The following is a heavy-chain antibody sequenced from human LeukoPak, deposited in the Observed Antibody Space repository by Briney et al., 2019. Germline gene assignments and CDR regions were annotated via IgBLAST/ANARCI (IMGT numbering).Heavy chain of an antibody. J-gene: IGHJ6*02. CDR3: ARSTTVVGYYYYGMDV. Sequence: ASVKVSCKASGYTFTSYYMHWVRQAPGQGLEWMGIINPSGGSTSYAQKFQGRVTMTRDTSTSTVYMELSSLRSEDTAVYYCARSTTVVGYYYYGMDVWGQGTTVTVSS. V-gene: IGHV1-46*01. D-gene: IGHD4-23*01. CDR2: INPSGGST. CDR1: GYTFTSYY.